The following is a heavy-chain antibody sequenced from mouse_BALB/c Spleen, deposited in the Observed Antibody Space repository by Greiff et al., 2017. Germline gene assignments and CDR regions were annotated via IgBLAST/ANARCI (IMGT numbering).Heavy chain of an antibody. CDR2: ISSGGGST. V-gene: IGHV5-12-1*01. D-gene: IGHD2-1*01. J-gene: IGHJ3*01. CDR1: GFTFSSYG. CDR3: ARGEDGNYGFAY. Sequence: EVQLVESGGGLVQPGGSLKLSCAASGFTFSSYGMSWVRQTPEKRLEWVAYISSGGGSTYYPDTVKGRFTISRDNAKNTLYLQMSSLKSEDTAMYYCARGEDGNYGFAYWGQGTLVTVSA.